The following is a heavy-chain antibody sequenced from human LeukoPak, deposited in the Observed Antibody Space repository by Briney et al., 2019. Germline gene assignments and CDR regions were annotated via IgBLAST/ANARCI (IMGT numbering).Heavy chain of an antibody. Sequence: SSETLSLTCTVSGGSISSYYWSWIRQPPGKGLEWIGYIYYSGSTKYNPSLKSRVTISVDTSKSQCSLKLSSVTAADTAVYYCARDADYGDYLDAFDIWGQGTMVTVSS. D-gene: IGHD4-17*01. CDR1: GGSISSYY. CDR2: IYYSGST. V-gene: IGHV4-59*01. J-gene: IGHJ3*02. CDR3: ARDADYGDYLDAFDI.